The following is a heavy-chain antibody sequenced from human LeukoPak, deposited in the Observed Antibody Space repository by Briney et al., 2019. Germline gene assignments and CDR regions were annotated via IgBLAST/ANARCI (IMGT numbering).Heavy chain of an antibody. V-gene: IGHV4-39*07. J-gene: IGHJ6*02. D-gene: IGHD3-10*01. CDR1: NGSISSSSYY. CDR2: IFYSGST. Sequence: SETLSLTCTVSNGSISSSSYYWGWIRQPPGKGLEWVGSIFYSGSTYYNPSLKSRVTISVDTSKNQFSLKVSSVTAADTAVYYCARARRVYYGSGTYGYYGMDVWGQGTTVTVSS. CDR3: ARARRVYYGSGTYGYYGMDV.